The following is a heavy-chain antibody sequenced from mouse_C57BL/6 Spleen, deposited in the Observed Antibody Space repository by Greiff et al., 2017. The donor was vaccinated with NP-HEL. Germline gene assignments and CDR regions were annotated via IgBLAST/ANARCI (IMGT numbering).Heavy chain of an antibody. V-gene: IGHV1-4*01. CDR2: INPSSGYT. D-gene: IGHD2-10*01. CDR3: ARPYYEVDY. J-gene: IGHJ2*01. CDR1: GYTFTSYT. Sequence: QVQLQQPGAELVKPGASVKMSCKASGYTFTSYTMHWVKQRPGQGLEWIGYINPSSGYTKHNQKIKDKATLTADKSSSTAYMQLSSLTSEDSAVYYCARPYYEVDYWGQGTTLTVSS.